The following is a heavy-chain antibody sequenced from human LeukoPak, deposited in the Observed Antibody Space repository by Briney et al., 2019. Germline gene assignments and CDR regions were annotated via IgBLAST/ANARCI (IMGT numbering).Heavy chain of an antibody. J-gene: IGHJ6*04. Sequence: PSGGSLRLSCTASGFTFGDYAMSWVRQAPGKGLEWVGFIRSKAYGGTTGYAASVKGRFTISRDDSKSIAYLQMNSLKTEDTAVYYCTRATAALRFFDVWGKGTTVTVSS. V-gene: IGHV3-49*04. D-gene: IGHD3-3*01. CDR2: IRSKAYGGTT. CDR3: TRATAALRFFDV. CDR1: GFTFGDYA.